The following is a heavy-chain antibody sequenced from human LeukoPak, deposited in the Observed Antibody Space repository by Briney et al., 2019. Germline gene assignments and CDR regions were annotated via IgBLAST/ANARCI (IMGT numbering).Heavy chain of an antibody. CDR2: IIPILGIA. CDR1: GGTFSSYA. J-gene: IGHJ6*02. D-gene: IGHD3/OR15-3a*01. Sequence: SVKVSCKASGGTFSSYAISWVRQAPGQGLEWMGRIIPILGIANYAQKFQGRVTITADKSTSTAYMELSSLRSEDTAVYYCARDLTPLIQFWPRSQDYNYGMDVWGQGTTVTVSS. V-gene: IGHV1-69*04. CDR3: ARDLTPLIQFWPRSQDYNYGMDV.